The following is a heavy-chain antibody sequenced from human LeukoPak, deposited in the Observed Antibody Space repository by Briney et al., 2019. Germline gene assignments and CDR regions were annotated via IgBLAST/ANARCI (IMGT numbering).Heavy chain of an antibody. CDR1: GITLSNYG. CDR2: ISDSGGRT. Sequence: GGSLRLSCAVSGITLSNYGMSWVRQAPGKGLEWVAGISDSGGRTNYADSVKGRFTISRDNARNSLYLQMSNLRADDTAVYYCASGRHDFVHWGQGTLVTVSS. J-gene: IGHJ4*02. V-gene: IGHV3-23*01. D-gene: IGHD3-16*01. CDR3: ASGRHDFVH.